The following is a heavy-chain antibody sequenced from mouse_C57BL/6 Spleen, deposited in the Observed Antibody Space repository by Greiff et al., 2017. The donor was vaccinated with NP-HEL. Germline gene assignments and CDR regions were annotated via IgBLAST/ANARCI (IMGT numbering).Heavy chain of an antibody. J-gene: IGHJ4*01. Sequence: QVQLQQSVAELARPGASVKLSCKASGYTFTSYGISWVKQRTGQGLEWIGEIYPRSGNTYYNEKFKGKATLTADKSSSTAYMELRSLTSEDSAVYFCARANWDGGYAMDYWGQGTSVTVSS. CDR1: GYTFTSYG. D-gene: IGHD4-1*01. V-gene: IGHV1-81*01. CDR3: ARANWDGGYAMDY. CDR2: IYPRSGNT.